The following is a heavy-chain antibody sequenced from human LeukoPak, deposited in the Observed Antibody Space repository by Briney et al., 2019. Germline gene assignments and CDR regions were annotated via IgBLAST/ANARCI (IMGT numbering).Heavy chain of an antibody. CDR3: ARGRGIRSGELSY. Sequence: SETLSLTCTVSGGSIISYFWSWIRQPAGKGLEWIGRIYTSGSTNYNPSLKSRVTISVDKSKNQFSLKLSSVTAADTAVYYCARGRGIRSGELSYWGQGTLVTVSS. V-gene: IGHV4-4*07. D-gene: IGHD3-16*02. J-gene: IGHJ4*02. CDR2: IYTSGST. CDR1: GGSIISYF.